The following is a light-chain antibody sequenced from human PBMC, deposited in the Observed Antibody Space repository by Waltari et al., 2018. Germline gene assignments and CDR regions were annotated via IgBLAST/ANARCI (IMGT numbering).Light chain of an antibody. CDR1: SSNFGAGYD. J-gene: IGLJ3*02. CDR3: QSYDTSLRAV. Sequence: QSVLTQPPSVSGAPGQRITIPCTGSSSNFGAGYDVLWYRQLPGTAPKLLIYGNDKRPSGVPDRFSGSKSGTSASLGITGLQAEDGADYYCQSYDTSLRAVFGGGTKVIVL. CDR2: GND. V-gene: IGLV1-40*01.